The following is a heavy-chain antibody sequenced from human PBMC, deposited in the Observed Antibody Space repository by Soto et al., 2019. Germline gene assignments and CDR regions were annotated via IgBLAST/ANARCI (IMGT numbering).Heavy chain of an antibody. V-gene: IGHV3-33*01. CDR2: IWYDGSNK. Sequence: QVQLVESGGGVVQPGRSLRLSCAASGFTFSSYGMHWVRQARGKGLEWVAVIWYDGSNKYYADSVKGRFTISRDNSKNTLYLQMNSLRAEDTAVYYCARARRSSGWKYYFDYWGQGTLVTVSS. CDR3: ARARRSSGWKYYFDY. CDR1: GFTFSSYG. D-gene: IGHD6-19*01. J-gene: IGHJ4*02.